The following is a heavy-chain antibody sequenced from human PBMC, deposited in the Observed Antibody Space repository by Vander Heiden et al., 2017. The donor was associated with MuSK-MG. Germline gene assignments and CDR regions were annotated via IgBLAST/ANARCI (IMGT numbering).Heavy chain of an antibody. CDR3: AKGSYYDILTGSDIDY. CDR1: GFHFSVYG. D-gene: IGHD3-9*01. CDR2: ISYDGSNK. J-gene: IGHJ4*02. V-gene: IGHV3-30*18. Sequence: QVQLVESGGGVVQPGRALRLSCAASGFHFSVYGMHWVRQAPGKGLEWVAVISYDGSNKYYADSVKGRFTISRDNSKNTLYLQMNSLRAEDTAVYYCAKGSYYDILTGSDIDYWGQGTLVTVSS.